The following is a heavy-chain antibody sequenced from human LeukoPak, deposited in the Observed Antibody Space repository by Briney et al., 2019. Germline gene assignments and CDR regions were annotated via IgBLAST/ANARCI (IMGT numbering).Heavy chain of an antibody. CDR1: GGSISSSY. CDR3: ARGIAGGFHFFDY. Sequence: PSETLSLTCTVSGGSISSSYWSWIRQPAGKGLEWIGRAYTSGSTDYNPSLRSRVTMSLDTSKNQLSLILNSVIAAATAVYYCARGIAGGFHFFDYWGQGTLVTVSS. J-gene: IGHJ4*02. D-gene: IGHD3-16*01. CDR2: AYTSGST. V-gene: IGHV4-4*07.